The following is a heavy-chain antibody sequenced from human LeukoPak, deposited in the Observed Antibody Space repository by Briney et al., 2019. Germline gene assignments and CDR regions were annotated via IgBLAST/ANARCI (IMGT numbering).Heavy chain of an antibody. CDR1: GFTFSSYW. Sequence: GGSLRLSCAASGFTFSSYWMSWVRQAPGKGLEWVANIKQDGSEKYYVDSVKGRFTISRDNAKNSLYLQMNSQRAEDTAVYYCAAHCSSTSCYRWAPRSRGGYHEYFQHWGQGTLVTVSS. CDR2: IKQDGSEK. CDR3: AAHCSSTSCYRWAPRSRGGYHEYFQH. J-gene: IGHJ1*01. V-gene: IGHV3-7*01. D-gene: IGHD2-2*01.